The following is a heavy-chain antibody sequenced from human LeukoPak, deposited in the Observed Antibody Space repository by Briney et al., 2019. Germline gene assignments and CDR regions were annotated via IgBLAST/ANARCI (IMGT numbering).Heavy chain of an antibody. D-gene: IGHD2-2*01. Sequence: GGSLRLSCAASGFTFSSYGMSWVRQAPGKGLEWVSAISGSGGSTYYADSVKGRFTISRDNSKNTLYLQMNSLRAEDTAVYYCAKSPSSYYYYMDVWGKGTTVTISS. J-gene: IGHJ6*03. CDR2: ISGSGGST. CDR1: GFTFSSYG. CDR3: AKSPSSYYYYMDV. V-gene: IGHV3-23*01.